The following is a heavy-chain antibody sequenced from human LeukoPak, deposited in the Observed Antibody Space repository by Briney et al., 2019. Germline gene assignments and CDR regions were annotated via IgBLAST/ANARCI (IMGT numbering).Heavy chain of an antibody. J-gene: IGHJ1*01. CDR2: ISAYNGNT. CDR3: GRWRESSNWPPGYLQY. D-gene: IGHD4-11*01. V-gene: IGHV1-18*01. Sequence: ASVKVSCKASGFTFTSFGFSWVRQAPGQGLEWMGWISAYNGNTNYAQNLQGRVTMTTDASTSTVFMELRSLRSDDTATYYCGRWRESSNWPPGYLQYWGQGTLVIVSS. CDR1: GFTFTSFG.